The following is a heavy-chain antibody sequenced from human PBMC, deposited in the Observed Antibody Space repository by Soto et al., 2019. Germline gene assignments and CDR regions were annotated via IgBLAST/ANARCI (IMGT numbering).Heavy chain of an antibody. CDR2: IYHSGST. J-gene: IGHJ6*03. V-gene: IGHV4-4*02. Sequence: PSETLSLTCAVSGGSISSSNWWSWVRQPPGKGLEWVGGIYHSGSTNYNPSLKSRVTISVDTSKNQFSLKLSSVTAADTAVYYCARAPNYDFWSGYYTGARDYYYYYMDVWGKGTTVTVSS. CDR1: GGSISSSNW. D-gene: IGHD3-3*01. CDR3: ARAPNYDFWSGYYTGARDYYYYYMDV.